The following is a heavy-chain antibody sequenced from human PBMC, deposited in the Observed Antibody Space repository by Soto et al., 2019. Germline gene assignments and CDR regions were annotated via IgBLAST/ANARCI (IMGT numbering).Heavy chain of an antibody. CDR2: IKQDGSEK. V-gene: IGHV3-7*01. CDR3: AGFTVLPLPYYDFWNGYYNACGYFDY. J-gene: IGHJ4*02. D-gene: IGHD3-3*01. CDR1: GFTFSSYW. Sequence: LRLSCAASGFTFSSYWMSWVRQAPGKGLEWVANIKQDGSEKYYVDSVKGRFTISRDNAKNSLYLQMNSLRAEDTAVYYCAGFTVLPLPYYDFWNGYYNACGYFDYWGQGTLVTVSS.